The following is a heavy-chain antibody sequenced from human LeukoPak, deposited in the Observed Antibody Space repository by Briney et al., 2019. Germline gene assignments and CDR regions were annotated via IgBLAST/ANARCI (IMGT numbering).Heavy chain of an antibody. Sequence: ASVKVSCKASGGTFSSYAISWVRQAPGQGLEWMGRIIPNSGGTNYAQKFQGRVTMTRDTSISTAYMELSRLRSDDTAVYYCARVGSYRDFDYWGQGTLVTVSS. V-gene: IGHV1-2*02. D-gene: IGHD6-6*01. CDR2: IIPNSGGT. CDR3: ARVGSYRDFDY. J-gene: IGHJ4*02. CDR1: GGTFSSYA.